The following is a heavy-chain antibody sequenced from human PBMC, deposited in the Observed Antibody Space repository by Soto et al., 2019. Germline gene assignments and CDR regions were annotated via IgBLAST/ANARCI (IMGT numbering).Heavy chain of an antibody. CDR2: INPNSGNI. Sequence: SVKVSCKASGDTFTTYDINWVRQATGHGLEWMGWINPNSGNIGYAQRFQGRVTMTRDTAIRTAYMEVSSLRSDDTAVYYCARGRASGSYYLLDYWGQGTLVTVSS. V-gene: IGHV1-8*01. CDR3: ARGRASGSYYLLDY. D-gene: IGHD3-10*01. J-gene: IGHJ4*02. CDR1: GDTFTTYD.